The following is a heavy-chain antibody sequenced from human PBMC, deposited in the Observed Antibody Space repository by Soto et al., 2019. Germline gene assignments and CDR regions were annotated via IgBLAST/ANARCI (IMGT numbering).Heavy chain of an antibody. V-gene: IGHV3-74*01. Sequence: GGSLRLSCAVSGVTFRDYWMHWVRQVPGKGLLWVSRIGPDGTSTKYADSVKGRFTISRSNPENTLYLQMSSLRAEDTGVYYCVREVIAVLGSTRWFDPWGQGTLVTVSS. CDR3: VREVIAVLGSTRWFDP. CDR1: GVTFRDYW. D-gene: IGHD6-19*01. CDR2: IGPDGTST. J-gene: IGHJ5*02.